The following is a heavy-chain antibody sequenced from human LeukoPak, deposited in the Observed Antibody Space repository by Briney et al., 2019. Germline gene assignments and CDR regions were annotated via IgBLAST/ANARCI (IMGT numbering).Heavy chain of an antibody. D-gene: IGHD2-15*01. J-gene: IGHJ2*01. V-gene: IGHV3-7*01. CDR3: AREEVTRTYYYFDL. CDR2: IKQDGSEK. Sequence: GGLRLSCAASGFTSSRYWMSWVRQAPGKGLEWVANIKQDGSEKNFVDSVRGRLTISRDNAKNSLFLQMNSLRAEDTAVYYCAREEVTRTYYYFDLWGRGTLVTVSS. CDR1: GFTSSRYW.